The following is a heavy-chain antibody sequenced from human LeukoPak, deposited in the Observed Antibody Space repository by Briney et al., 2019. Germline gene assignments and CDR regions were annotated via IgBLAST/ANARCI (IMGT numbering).Heavy chain of an antibody. J-gene: IGHJ4*02. V-gene: IGHV5-51*01. Sequence: GESLKISCKGSGYSFTSYWIGWVRQMPGKGLEWMGIIYPGDSDTRYSPSFQGQVTISADKSISTAYLQWSSLKASDTAMYYCARSHCSGGSCYSREPFDYWGQGTLVTVSS. D-gene: IGHD2-15*01. CDR2: IYPGDSDT. CDR1: GYSFTSYW. CDR3: ARSHCSGGSCYSREPFDY.